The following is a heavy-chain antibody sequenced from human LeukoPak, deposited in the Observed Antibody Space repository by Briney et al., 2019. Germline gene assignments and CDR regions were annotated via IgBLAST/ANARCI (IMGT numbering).Heavy chain of an antibody. J-gene: IGHJ4*02. Sequence: PGGSLRLSCPASGFTFSSYWMSWVRQAAGKGLEWVANIKQDGSEKYYVDSVQGRFTISRDNAKNSLYLQMNSLRAEDTAVYYCARRRYSGSSQHFDYWGQGTLVSVSS. CDR1: GFTFSSYW. V-gene: IGHV3-7*01. CDR2: IKQDGSEK. CDR3: ARRRYSGSSQHFDY. D-gene: IGHD1-26*01.